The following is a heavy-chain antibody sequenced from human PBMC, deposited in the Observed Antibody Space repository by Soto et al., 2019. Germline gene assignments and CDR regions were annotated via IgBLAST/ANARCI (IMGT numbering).Heavy chain of an antibody. V-gene: IGHV3-53*01. CDR3: ATWHEREHAYDV. CDR1: GLTISGKKY. Sequence: DVQLVESGGGWIQPGESLRLSCAAFGLTISGKKYVAWVRQAPGKGLEWVSALYDVDGSFYADAVKGRFTTSSDSSKTTVYLQMNYLRPADTAVYYCATWHEREHAYDVWGQGTTVTVSS. CDR2: LYDVDGS. J-gene: IGHJ3*01. D-gene: IGHD1-1*01.